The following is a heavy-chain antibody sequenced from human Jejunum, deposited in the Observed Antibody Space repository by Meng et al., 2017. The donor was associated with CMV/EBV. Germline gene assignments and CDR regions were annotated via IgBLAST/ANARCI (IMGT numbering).Heavy chain of an antibody. Sequence: VSGDSISSGDSYWSWIRQTPGKGLEWIGYIYESGRTSYNPSLESRVTISVDTSKNQFSLKVMSVTAADTAVYYCAREGTNSYYFDYWGQGTLVTVSS. J-gene: IGHJ4*02. CDR3: AREGTNSYYFDY. D-gene: IGHD1-14*01. CDR2: IYESGRT. CDR1: GDSISSGDSY. V-gene: IGHV4-30-4*01.